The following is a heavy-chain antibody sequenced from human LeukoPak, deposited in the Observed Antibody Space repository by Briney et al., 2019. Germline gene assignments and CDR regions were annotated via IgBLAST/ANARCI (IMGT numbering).Heavy chain of an antibody. Sequence: GGSLRLSCAASGFTFSSYGMHWVRQAPGKGLEWVAFIRYDGSNKYYADSVKGRFTISRDNSKNTPYLQMNSLRAEDTAVYYCAKDYGSWPYYYYYMDVWGKGTTVTVSS. J-gene: IGHJ6*03. CDR2: IRYDGSNK. V-gene: IGHV3-30*02. D-gene: IGHD6-13*01. CDR1: GFTFSSYG. CDR3: AKDYGSWPYYYYYMDV.